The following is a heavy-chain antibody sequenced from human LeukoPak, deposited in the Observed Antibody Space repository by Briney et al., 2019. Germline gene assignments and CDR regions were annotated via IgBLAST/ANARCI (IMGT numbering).Heavy chain of an antibody. V-gene: IGHV1-18*01. CDR3: ATTYYYGSGSYYNSYYFDY. Sequence: ASVKVSCKASGYTFTSYGISWVRQAPGQGLEWMGWISAYNGNTNSAQKLQGRVTMTTDTSTSTAYMELRSLRSDDTAVYYCATTYYYGSGSYYNSYYFDYWGQGTLVTVSS. D-gene: IGHD3-10*01. CDR1: GYTFTSYG. CDR2: ISAYNGNT. J-gene: IGHJ4*02.